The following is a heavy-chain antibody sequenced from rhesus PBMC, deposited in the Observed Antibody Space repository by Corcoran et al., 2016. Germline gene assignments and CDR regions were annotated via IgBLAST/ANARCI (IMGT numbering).Heavy chain of an antibody. CDR2: IFVSGGST. Sequence: QLQPQEPGPGLVKPSETQALTCAVSGGSISRNSWSWIRPPPGKGLAWIGRIFVSGGSTDYNPSLKSRVTISTDTSKNQFSLKLSSVTAADTAVYYCARETTTGWYFDIWGPGTPITISS. V-gene: IGHV4-173*01. CDR1: GGSISRNS. D-gene: IGHD1-14*01. CDR3: ARETTTGWYFDI. J-gene: IGHJ2*01.